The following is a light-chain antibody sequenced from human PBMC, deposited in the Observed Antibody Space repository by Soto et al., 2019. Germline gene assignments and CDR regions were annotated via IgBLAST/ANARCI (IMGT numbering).Light chain of an antibody. CDR3: QQSSTTPIT. J-gene: IGKJ5*01. V-gene: IGKV1-39*01. CDR2: AAS. Sequence: DIQMNQSPSSLSASVGDRVTITCRASQSINNYLNWYQQKPGQAPHLLIYAASTLQSGVPPRFSGSGAGTEFTLTISSVAPDDLATYYCQQSSTTPITFGQGTRLEIQ. CDR1: QSINNY.